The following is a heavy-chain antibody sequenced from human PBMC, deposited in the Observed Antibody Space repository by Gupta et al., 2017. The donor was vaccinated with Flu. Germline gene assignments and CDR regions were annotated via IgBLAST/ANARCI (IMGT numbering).Heavy chain of an antibody. V-gene: IGHV3-72*01. CDR1: GFAFSEHY. D-gene: IGHD1-14*01. Sequence: RLVESGGGLVKPGGSLRFSCVASGFAFSEHYMDWIRQAPGKGLEWVGRIRNKANSYTTEYAASVKDRFTITRDDSKSSLYLQMNSLKNEDTAVYYCSRGETGPSPPGRNDCWGQGTLVTVSS. CDR2: IRNKANSYTT. J-gene: IGHJ4*02. CDR3: SRGETGPSPPGRNDC.